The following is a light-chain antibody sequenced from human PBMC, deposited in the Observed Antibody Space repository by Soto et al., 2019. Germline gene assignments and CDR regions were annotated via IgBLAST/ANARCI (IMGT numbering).Light chain of an antibody. J-gene: IGKJ1*01. Sequence: AILLTQSPSSLSASVGDRVTITCRASQGIRKELGWYQQRPGKAPKVLITAASNLQSGVLPRFSGSGSGTDFTLTISSLQPEDFATYYCLQDYNYPRTFGQGTKVEV. V-gene: IGKV1-6*01. CDR3: LQDYNYPRT. CDR1: QGIRKE. CDR2: AAS.